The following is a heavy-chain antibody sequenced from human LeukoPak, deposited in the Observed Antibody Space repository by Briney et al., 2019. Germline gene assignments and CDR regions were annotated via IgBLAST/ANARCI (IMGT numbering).Heavy chain of an antibody. J-gene: IGHJ4*02. D-gene: IGHD3-22*01. Sequence: VASVKVSCKASGYTFTGYYMHWVRQAPGQGLEWMGWINPNSGGTNYAQKFQGRVTMTRDTSISTAYMELSRLRSDDTAVYYCARGVYYDSSGCDYWGQGTLVTVSS. V-gene: IGHV1-2*02. CDR1: GYTFTGYY. CDR3: ARGVYYDSSGCDY. CDR2: INPNSGGT.